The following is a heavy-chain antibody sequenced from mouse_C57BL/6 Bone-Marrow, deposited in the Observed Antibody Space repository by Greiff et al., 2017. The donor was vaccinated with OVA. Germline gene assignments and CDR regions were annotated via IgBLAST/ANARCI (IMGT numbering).Heavy chain of an antibody. Sequence: VQLKQSGAELVRPGASVKLSCTASGFNIKDDYMHWVQQRPEQGLEWIGWIDPENGDTEYASKFQGKATITADTSSNTAYLQLSSRTSEDTAVYYCTLIYYGNYGWVDYWGQGTTLTVSS. J-gene: IGHJ2*01. CDR3: TLIYYGNYGWVDY. D-gene: IGHD2-1*01. V-gene: IGHV14-4*01. CDR1: GFNIKDDY. CDR2: IDPENGDT.